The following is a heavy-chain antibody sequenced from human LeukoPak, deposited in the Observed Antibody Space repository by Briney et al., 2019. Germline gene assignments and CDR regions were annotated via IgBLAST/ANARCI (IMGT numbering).Heavy chain of an antibody. J-gene: IGHJ4*02. CDR1: GFTFSDAW. D-gene: IGHD3-16*01. Sequence: PGGSLRLSCSASGFTFSDAWMGWVHQAPGKGLEWVGRIKSKANGETTHFAAPVKGRFTISRDDSKNTLYLQMNGLKTEDTAVYYCAWGGDYFDFWGRGTLVTVSS. CDR3: AWGGDYFDF. CDR2: IKSKANGETT. V-gene: IGHV3-15*01.